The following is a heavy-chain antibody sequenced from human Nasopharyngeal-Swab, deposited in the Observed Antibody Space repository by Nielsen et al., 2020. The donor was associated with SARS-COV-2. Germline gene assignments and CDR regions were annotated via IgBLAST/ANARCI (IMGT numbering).Heavy chain of an antibody. D-gene: IGHD2/OR15-2a*01. V-gene: IGHV1-8*01. CDR1: GYTFTSYD. CDR2: MNPNSGNT. Sequence: ASVKVSCKASGYTFTSYDINWVRQATGQGLEWMGWMNPNSGNTGYAQKFQGRVTMTRNTSISTAYMELSSLRSEDTAVYYCAKDFSLSAFMVADMGFDYWGQGTLVTVSS. J-gene: IGHJ4*02. CDR3: AKDFSLSAFMVADMGFDY.